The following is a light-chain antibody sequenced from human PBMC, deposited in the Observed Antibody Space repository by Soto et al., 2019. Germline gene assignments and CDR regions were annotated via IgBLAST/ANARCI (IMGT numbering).Light chain of an antibody. J-gene: IGKJ1*01. CDR1: QSVSSN. Sequence: EIVMTQSPATLSVSPGERATLSCRASQSVSSNLAWYQQKPGQAPRLLIYDASTRATGIPARFSGSGSGTEFTLTISSLQSEDFAVYHCQQYNNWQTFGQGTKVEIK. V-gene: IGKV3-15*01. CDR2: DAS. CDR3: QQYNNWQT.